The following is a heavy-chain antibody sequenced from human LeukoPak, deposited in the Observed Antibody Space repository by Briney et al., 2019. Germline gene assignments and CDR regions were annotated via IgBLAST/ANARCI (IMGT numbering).Heavy chain of an antibody. CDR1: GFTFSSYS. CDR2: ISSSSSYI. CDR3: ARHRTDCSRTSCSPSLSDY. Sequence: GSLRLSCAASGFTFSSYSMNWVRQAPGKGLEWVSFISSSSSYIYYADSVKGRFTISRDNAKNSLYLQMNSLRAEDTAVYYCARHRTDCSRTSCSPSLSDYWGQGTLVTVSS. J-gene: IGHJ4*02. V-gene: IGHV3-21*01. D-gene: IGHD2-2*01.